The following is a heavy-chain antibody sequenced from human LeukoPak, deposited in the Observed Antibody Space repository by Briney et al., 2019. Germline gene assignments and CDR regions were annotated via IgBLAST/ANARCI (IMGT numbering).Heavy chain of an antibody. D-gene: IGHD5-18*01. V-gene: IGHV1-18*04. J-gene: IGHJ6*03. Sequence: ASVKVSCKASGYTFTSYYMHWVRQAPGQGLEWMGWISAYNGNTNYAQKLQGRVTMTTDTSTSTAYMELRSLRSDDTAVYYCARTTEGGYSYDYFYYYYMDVWGKGTSVTISS. CDR2: ISAYNGNT. CDR1: GYTFTSYY. CDR3: ARTTEGGYSYDYFYYYYMDV.